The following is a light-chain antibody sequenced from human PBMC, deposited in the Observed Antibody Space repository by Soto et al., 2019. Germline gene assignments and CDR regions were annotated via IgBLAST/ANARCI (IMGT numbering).Light chain of an antibody. CDR1: QGISNC. J-gene: IGKJ4*01. CDR2: AAS. CDR3: QNYNSSPRT. Sequence: DVQMTQAPSSLSASVGDRVTITCRASQGISNCLAWYQQKPGKVPKLLIYAASILQSGVPSRVSGSGSGTDITLTISRQPHEDVATYYRQNYNSSPRTFGGGTKVEIK. V-gene: IGKV1-27*01.